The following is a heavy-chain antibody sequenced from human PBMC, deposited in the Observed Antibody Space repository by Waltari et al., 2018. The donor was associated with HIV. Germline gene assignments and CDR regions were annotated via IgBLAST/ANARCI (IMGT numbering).Heavy chain of an antibody. Sequence: EVQLVESGGGLVQPGGSLRLSCAASGFTFSSYWMSWVRQAPGEGVEWVANIKQDGSGKYSVDSMKGGFTISRDNAKNSVYLQINSLRAEDTAVYYCAGRSPARRLNWFDPWGQGTLVIVSS. J-gene: IGHJ5*02. V-gene: IGHV3-7*01. CDR2: IKQDGSGK. D-gene: IGHD2-8*01. CDR3: AGRSPARRLNWFDP. CDR1: GFTFSSYW.